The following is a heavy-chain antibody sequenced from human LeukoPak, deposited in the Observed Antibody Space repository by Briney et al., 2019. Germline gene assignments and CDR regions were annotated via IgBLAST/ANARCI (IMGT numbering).Heavy chain of an antibody. Sequence: GGSLRLSCAASGFTFSSYAMHWVRQAPGKGLEWVAVISYDGSNKYYADSVKGRFTISRDNSKNTLYLQMNSLRAEDTAVYYCARDWVVVAATTVGYWGQETLVTVSS. J-gene: IGHJ4*02. CDR3: ARDWVVVAATTVGY. CDR2: ISYDGSNK. D-gene: IGHD2-15*01. CDR1: GFTFSSYA. V-gene: IGHV3-30-3*01.